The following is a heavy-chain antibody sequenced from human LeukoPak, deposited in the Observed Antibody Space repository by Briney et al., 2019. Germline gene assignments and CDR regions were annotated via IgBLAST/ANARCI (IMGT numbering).Heavy chain of an antibody. J-gene: IGHJ4*02. CDR3: ARVVRAVRYYYDSSGSYYFDY. CDR1: SHSIRSCGYH. D-gene: IGHD3-22*01. Sequence: SETLTLTCTLSSHSIRSCGYHWSRSPQHPGRVLECHGYNYYSESTYYNPALKSRVTISLGTSKTQFSLKLSSVTGADTAVYYCARVVRAVRYYYDSSGSYYFDYWGQGTLVTVSS. CDR2: NYYSEST. V-gene: IGHV4-31*03.